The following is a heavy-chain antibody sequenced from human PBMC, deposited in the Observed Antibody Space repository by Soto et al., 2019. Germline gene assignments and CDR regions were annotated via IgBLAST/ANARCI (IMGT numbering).Heavy chain of an antibody. CDR2: MNPSSGEA. D-gene: IGHD2-15*01. CDR3: ARLAEYCNGIKCYSNFDL. CDR1: GYNFTNFD. J-gene: IGHJ4*01. Sequence: ASVKVSCKTSGYNFTNFDINWVRQAPGRGLVWMGWMNPSSGEAGSAQNFQGRVTMTRDISTRTFFMQLTSLRSEDTAIYYCARLAEYCNGIKCYSNFDLWGRGTQVTVS. V-gene: IGHV1-8*01.